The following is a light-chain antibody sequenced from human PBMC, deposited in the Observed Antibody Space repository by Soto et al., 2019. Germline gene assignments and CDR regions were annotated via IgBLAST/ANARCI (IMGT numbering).Light chain of an antibody. V-gene: IGKV1-33*01. J-gene: IGKJ5*01. CDR2: DAS. CDR1: QDISDS. CDR3: QQYDYLPIT. Sequence: DIQMTQSPSSLSASVGDRVTITCQASQDISDSLNWYQQKPGKAPKLLIYDASNLETGVPSNFSGSGSGTDFTFTISSLQPEDFATYYCQQYDYLPITFGQGTRLEIK.